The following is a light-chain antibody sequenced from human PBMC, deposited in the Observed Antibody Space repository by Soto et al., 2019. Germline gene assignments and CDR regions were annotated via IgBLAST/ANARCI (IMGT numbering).Light chain of an antibody. J-gene: IGKJ1*01. V-gene: IGKV1-5*01. CDR1: QSISNW. CDR2: HCS. CDR3: QQYNSYS. Sequence: DIQMTQSPSTLPASVGDRVTITCRASQSISNWLACYQQKPGTAPKVLIYHCSNLQRGVPSRFSGSGSGTDFTLTISSLQPDDFATHYCQQYNSYSFGQGTKVDIK.